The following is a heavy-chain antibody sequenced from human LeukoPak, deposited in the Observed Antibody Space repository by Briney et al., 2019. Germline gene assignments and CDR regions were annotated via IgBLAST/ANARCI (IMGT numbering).Heavy chain of an antibody. CDR2: IYYSGST. J-gene: IGHJ4*02. D-gene: IGHD3-22*01. CDR1: GGSISSYY. V-gene: IGHV4-59*01. Sequence: SETLSLTCTVSGGSISSYYWSWIRQPPGKGLEWIGYIYYSGSTNYNPSLKSRVTISVDTSKNQFSLKLSSVTAADTAVYYCARVNNYYDSSGYHLDYFDHWGQGTLVTVSS. CDR3: ARVNNYYDSSGYHLDYFDH.